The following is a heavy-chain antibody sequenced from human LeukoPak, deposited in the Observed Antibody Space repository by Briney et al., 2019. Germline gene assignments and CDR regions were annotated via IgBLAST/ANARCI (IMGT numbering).Heavy chain of an antibody. CDR2: IWYDGSNK. J-gene: IGHJ4*02. CDR1: GGSFSGYY. Sequence: LSLTCAVYGGSFSGYYWSWIRQAPGKGLEWVAVIWYDGSNKCYADSVKGRFTISRDNSKNTLYLQMNSLRAEDTAVYYCARDNDRALDYWGQGTLVTVSS. CDR3: ARDNDRALDY. V-gene: IGHV3-33*08. D-gene: IGHD3-10*02.